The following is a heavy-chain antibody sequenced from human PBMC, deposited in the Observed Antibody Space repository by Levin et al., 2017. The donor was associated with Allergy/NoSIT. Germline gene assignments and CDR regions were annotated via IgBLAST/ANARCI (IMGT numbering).Heavy chain of an antibody. V-gene: IGHV3-74*01. D-gene: IGHD6-19*01. CDR2: INSDGSST. CDR1: GFTFSSYW. CDR3: ARASSGWYTTVDY. J-gene: IGHJ4*02. Sequence: HTGGSLRLSCAASGFTFSSYWMHWVRQAPGKGLVWVSRINSDGSSTSYADSVKGRFTISRDNAKNTLYLQMNSLRAEDTAVYYCARASSGWYTTVDYWGQGTLVTVSS.